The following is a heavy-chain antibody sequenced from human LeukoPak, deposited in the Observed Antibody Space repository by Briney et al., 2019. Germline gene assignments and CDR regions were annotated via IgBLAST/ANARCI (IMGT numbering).Heavy chain of an antibody. J-gene: IGHJ4*02. V-gene: IGHV1-18*01. CDR2: ISAYNGNT. Sequence: GASVKVSCKASGYTFTSSGISWVRQAPGQGLEWMGWISAYNGNTNYAQKLQGRVTMTTDTSTSTAYMELRSLRSDDTAVYYCARLAPNRYYYDSSGYRDYWGQGTLVTVSS. CDR3: ARLAPNRYYYDSSGYRDY. D-gene: IGHD3-22*01. CDR1: GYTFTSSG.